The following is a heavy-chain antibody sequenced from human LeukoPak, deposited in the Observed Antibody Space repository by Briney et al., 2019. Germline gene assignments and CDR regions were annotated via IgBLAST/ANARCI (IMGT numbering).Heavy chain of an antibody. V-gene: IGHV3-74*01. CDR2: INEDGSTT. J-gene: IGHJ4*02. CDR3: VRDLGGRSGH. Sequence: GGSLRLSCAASGFTFSSNWMHWVRQAPGKGLVWVSRINEDGSTTNYADSVEGRSTIFRDNAKNTLYLQMNSLRAEDAAVYYCVRDLGGRSGHWGQGTLVTVSS. D-gene: IGHD1-26*01. CDR1: GFTFSSNW.